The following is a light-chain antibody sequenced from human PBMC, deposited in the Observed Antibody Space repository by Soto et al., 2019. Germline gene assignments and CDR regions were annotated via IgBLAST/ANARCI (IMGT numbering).Light chain of an antibody. CDR2: RAS. Sequence: EIVMTQSPATLSVSPGDRATLSRRASESIGSSLAWYQHKPGQPPRLLIQRASTRATGVPARFSGGGSGTDFTLTISSLQSEDVAVYYCQQYKRLYSFGQGTKLEIK. CDR1: ESIGSS. CDR3: QQYKRLYS. J-gene: IGKJ2*01. V-gene: IGKV3-15*01.